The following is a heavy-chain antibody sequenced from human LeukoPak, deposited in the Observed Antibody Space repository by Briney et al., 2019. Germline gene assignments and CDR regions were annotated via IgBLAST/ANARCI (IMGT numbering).Heavy chain of an antibody. V-gene: IGHV4-30-4*08. CDR2: IYYSGST. D-gene: IGHD4-23*01. CDR1: GGSISSGDYY. CDR3: ARDYGGNPDSSYFDY. Sequence: PSQTLSLTCTVSGGSISSGDYYWSWIRQPPGKGLEWIGYIYYSGSTYYNPSLKSRVTISVDTSKNQFSLKLSSVTAADTAVYSCARDYGGNPDSSYFDYWGQGTLVTVSS. J-gene: IGHJ4*02.